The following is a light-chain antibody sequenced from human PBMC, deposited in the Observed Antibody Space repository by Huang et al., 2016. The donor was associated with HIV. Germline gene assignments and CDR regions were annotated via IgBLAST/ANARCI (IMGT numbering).Light chain of an antibody. CDR3: QQLNNYPYT. J-gene: IGKJ2*01. Sequence: IQLTQSPSSLSASVGDRVTITCRASQGIGTYLAWYQQKPGKAPKLLIYVASTLQSGVSYRFSGSGSGTDFTLTISSLQPEDVATYYCQQLNNYPYTFGQGTNLEIK. CDR1: QGIGTY. V-gene: IGKV1-9*01. CDR2: VAS.